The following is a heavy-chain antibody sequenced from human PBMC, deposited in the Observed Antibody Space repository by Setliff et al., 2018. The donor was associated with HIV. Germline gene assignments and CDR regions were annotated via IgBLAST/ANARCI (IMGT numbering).Heavy chain of an antibody. Sequence: PGGSLRLSCAASGFTFTNYGMHWVRQAPGKGLEWVAIIWFDGTNKYYADSVKRRFTISRDNSKNTLYLQMNSLRGDDTAVYYCTKPTTVVTSYYFDSWGQGTQVT. CDR3: TKPTTVVTSYYFDS. D-gene: IGHD4-17*01. J-gene: IGHJ4*02. CDR2: IWFDGTNK. CDR1: GFTFTNYG. V-gene: IGHV3-33*06.